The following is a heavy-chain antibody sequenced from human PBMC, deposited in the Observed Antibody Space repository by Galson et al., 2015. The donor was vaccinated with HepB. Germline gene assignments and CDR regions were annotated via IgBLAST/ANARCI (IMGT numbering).Heavy chain of an antibody. Sequence: SVKVSCKASGYTFTSYDINWVRQATGQGLEWMGWMNPNSGNTGYAQKFQGRVTMTRNTSLSTAYMELSSLRSEDTAVYYCARGEGSGSYQPFDFDYWGQGTLVTVSS. D-gene: IGHD3-10*01. CDR3: ARGEGSGSYQPFDFDY. CDR2: MNPNSGNT. CDR1: GYTFTSYD. V-gene: IGHV1-8*01. J-gene: IGHJ4*02.